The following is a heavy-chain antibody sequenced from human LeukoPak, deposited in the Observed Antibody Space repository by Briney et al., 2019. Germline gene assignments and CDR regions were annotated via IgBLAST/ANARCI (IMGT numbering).Heavy chain of an antibody. CDR2: ISFDGSDK. J-gene: IGHJ5*02. D-gene: IGHD6-19*01. CDR3: ARDQPGTCTLSST. CDR1: GFTFSNYA. V-gene: IGHV3-30-3*01. Sequence: LVGSGGGVVQPGRSLRLSCAASGFTFSNYAMHWVRQAPGKGLEWVAFISFDGSDKYYADSVKGRFTISRDNSKNTLYLQMNSLRAEDTAVYYCARDQPGTCTLSSTWGQGALVIVSS.